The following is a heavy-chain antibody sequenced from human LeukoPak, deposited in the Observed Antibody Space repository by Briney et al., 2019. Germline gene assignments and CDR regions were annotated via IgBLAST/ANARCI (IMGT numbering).Heavy chain of an antibody. CDR1: GGSISSSSYY. V-gene: IGHV4-39*01. Sequence: SETLSLTCTVSGGSISSSSYYWGWIRQPPGRGLEWIGSIYYSGSTYYNPSLKSRVTMSVDTSKNQFSLKLSSVTAADTAVYYCARQLGYCSSTSCYADKVDYWGQGTLVTVSS. D-gene: IGHD2-2*01. J-gene: IGHJ4*02. CDR3: ARQLGYCSSTSCYADKVDY. CDR2: IYYSGST.